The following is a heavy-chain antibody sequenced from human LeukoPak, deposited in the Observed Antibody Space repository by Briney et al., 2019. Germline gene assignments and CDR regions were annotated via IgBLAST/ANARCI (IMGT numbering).Heavy chain of an antibody. CDR1: GFTFDDYA. V-gene: IGHV3-9*01. D-gene: IGHD2-15*01. CDR3: ARVGAGYCSGGSCYRGAFDI. CDR2: ISWNSGSI. J-gene: IGHJ3*02. Sequence: GGSLRLSCAASGFTFDDYAMHWVRQAPGKGLEWVSGISWNSGSIGYADSVKGRFTISRDNSKNTLYLQMNSLRAEDTAVYYCARVGAGYCSGGSCYRGAFDIWGQGTMVTVSS.